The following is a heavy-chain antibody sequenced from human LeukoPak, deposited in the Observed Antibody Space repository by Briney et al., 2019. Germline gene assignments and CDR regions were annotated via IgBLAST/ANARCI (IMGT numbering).Heavy chain of an antibody. V-gene: IGHV3-23*01. CDR3: AKGRYGDYNYYYYYMDV. CDR1: GFTFSSYA. D-gene: IGHD4-17*01. J-gene: IGHJ6*03. CDR2: ISGSGGST. Sequence: GGSLRLSCAASGFTFSSYAMSWVRQAPGKGLEWVSAISGSGGSTYYADSVKGGFTISRDNSKNTLYLQMNSLSAEDTAVYYCAKGRYGDYNYYYYYMDVWGKGTTVTVSS.